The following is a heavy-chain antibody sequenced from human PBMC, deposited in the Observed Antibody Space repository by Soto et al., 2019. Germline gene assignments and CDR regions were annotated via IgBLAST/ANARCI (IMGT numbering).Heavy chain of an antibody. CDR2: IYYSGST. V-gene: IGHV4-59*01. Sequence: SETLSLTCTVSGGSISSYYWSWIRQPPGKGLEWIGYIYYSGSTNYNPSLKSRVTISVDTSKNQFSLKLSSVTAADTAVYYCARAKSVVLVPAAILQSNNWFDPWGQGTLVTVSS. D-gene: IGHD2-2*01. CDR1: GGSISSYY. CDR3: ARAKSVVLVPAAILQSNNWFDP. J-gene: IGHJ5*02.